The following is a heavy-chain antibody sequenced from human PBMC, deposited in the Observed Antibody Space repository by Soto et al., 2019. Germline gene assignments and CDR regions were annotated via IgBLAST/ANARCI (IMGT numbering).Heavy chain of an antibody. D-gene: IGHD5-12*01. CDR2: TYYRSKWYN. CDR3: AREGGGYSGYDTVFDI. J-gene: IGHJ3*02. V-gene: IGHV6-1*01. Sequence: SQTLSLTCAISGDSVSSNSAAWNWIRQSTSRGLEWLGRTYYRSKWYNDYTVSVKRRITINPDTSKNHFSLQLNSVTPEDTALFYFAREGGGYSGYDTVFDIWGQGTLVPVSS. CDR1: GDSVSSNSAA.